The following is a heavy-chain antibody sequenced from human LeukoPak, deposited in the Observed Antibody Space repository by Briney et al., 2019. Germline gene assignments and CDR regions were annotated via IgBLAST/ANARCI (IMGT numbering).Heavy chain of an antibody. CDR2: IYSGGST. Sequence: TGGSLRLSCAASGFTVSSNYMSWVRQAPGKGLEWVSVIYSGGSTYYADSVKGRFTISRDNSKNTLYLQMNSLRAEDTAVYYCARDSSGYSFDYWGQGTLVTVSS. V-gene: IGHV3-66*01. CDR1: GFTVSSNY. CDR3: ARDSSGYSFDY. D-gene: IGHD3-10*01. J-gene: IGHJ4*02.